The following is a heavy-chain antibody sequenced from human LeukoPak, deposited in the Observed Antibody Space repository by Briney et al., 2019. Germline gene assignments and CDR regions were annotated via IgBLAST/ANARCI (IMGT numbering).Heavy chain of an antibody. J-gene: IGHJ5*02. Sequence: SETLPLTCTVSGGSISSYYWSWIRQPPGKGLEWIGYIYYSGSTNYNPSLKSRVTISVDTSKNQFSLKLSSVTAADTAVYYCARRSYLDSSSSNWFDPWGQGTLVTVSS. D-gene: IGHD6-13*01. CDR1: GGSISSYY. CDR2: IYYSGST. V-gene: IGHV4-59*01. CDR3: ARRSYLDSSSSNWFDP.